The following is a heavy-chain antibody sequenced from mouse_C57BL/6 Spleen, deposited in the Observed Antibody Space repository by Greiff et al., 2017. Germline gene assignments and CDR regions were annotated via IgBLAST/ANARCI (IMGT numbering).Heavy chain of an antibody. V-gene: IGHV1-26*01. CDR3: ARRLLFFDY. CDR2: INPNNGGT. CDR1: GYTFTDYY. J-gene: IGHJ2*01. D-gene: IGHD1-1*01. Sequence: VQLQQSGPELVKPGASVKISCKASGYTFTDYYMNWVKQSHGKSLEWIGDINPNNGGTSYNQKFKGKATLTVAKSSSTAYMELRSLTSEDSAVYYCARRLLFFDYWGQGTTLTVSS.